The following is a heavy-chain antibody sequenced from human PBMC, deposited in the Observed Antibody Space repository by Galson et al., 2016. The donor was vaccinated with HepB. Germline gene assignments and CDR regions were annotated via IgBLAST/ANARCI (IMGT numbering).Heavy chain of an antibody. D-gene: IGHD2-8*02. CDR2: IIPIFGTT. CDR1: GDTSNRDR. CDR3: ARDIYGGVVYAISNNWFDP. V-gene: IGHV1-69*13. Sequence: SVKVSCKASGDTSNRDRISWLRQAPGQGLEWMGGIIPIFGTTSYAQRFQGRVRITADDPTNTAYMELRNLRSEDTAVYYCARDIYGGVVYAISNNWFDPWGQGTLVTVSS. J-gene: IGHJ5*02.